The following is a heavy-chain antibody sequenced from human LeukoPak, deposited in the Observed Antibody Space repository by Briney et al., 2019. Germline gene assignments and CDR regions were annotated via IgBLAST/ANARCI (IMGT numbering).Heavy chain of an antibody. J-gene: IGHJ4*02. CDR1: GFTFNTYS. D-gene: IGHD6-19*01. CDR3: ARDSGWGFDY. CDR2: ISSGSSGI. V-gene: IGHV3-48*02. Sequence: GGSLRLSCGASGFTFNTYSMHWVRQAPGRGLEWVSYISSGSSGIYYADSVKGRFTISRDNAKNTLYLQMNSLRDEDTALYYCARDSGWGFDYWGQGTLVTVSS.